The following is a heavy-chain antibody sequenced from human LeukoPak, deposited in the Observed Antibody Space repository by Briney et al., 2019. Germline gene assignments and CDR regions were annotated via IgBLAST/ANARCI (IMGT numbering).Heavy chain of an antibody. CDR2: TKGKIDGGTT. J-gene: IGHJ4*02. V-gene: IGHV3-15*01. D-gene: IGHD2-8*01. CDR3: STAGYCTNGVCYALDY. CDR1: GFTFNSAW. Sequence: PGGSLRLSCGASGFTFNSAWMNWVRQAPGKGLEWVARTKGKIDGGTTDYAAPVKGRFTVSRDDSKNTLYLQVNSLRTEDTALYYCSTAGYCTNGVCYALDYWGQGTLVTVSS.